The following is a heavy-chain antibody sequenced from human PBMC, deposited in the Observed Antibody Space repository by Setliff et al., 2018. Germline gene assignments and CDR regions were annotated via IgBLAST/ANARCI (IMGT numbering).Heavy chain of an antibody. CDR2: MNPNSGNT. D-gene: IGHD3-22*01. Sequence: ASVKVSCKASGYTFTSYDINWLRQATGQGLEWMGWMNPNSGNTGYAQKFQGRVTMTRNTSISTAYMELSSLRSEDTAVYYCARVPTYYYDSSGYYGDAFDIWGQGTMVTVSS. CDR1: GYTFTSYD. CDR3: ARVPTYYYDSSGYYGDAFDI. J-gene: IGHJ3*02. V-gene: IGHV1-8*02.